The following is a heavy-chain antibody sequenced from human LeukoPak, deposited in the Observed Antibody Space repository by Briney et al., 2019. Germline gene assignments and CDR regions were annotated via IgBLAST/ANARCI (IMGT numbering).Heavy chain of an antibody. CDR2: IYYSGST. CDR3: ARDTYYYDSSGYSLGY. Sequence: SETLSLTCTVSGGSISSGGYYWSWIRQHPGKGLEWIGYIYYSGSTYYNPSLKSRVTISVDTSKNQISLKLSSVTAADTAVYYCARDTYYYDSSGYSLGYWGQGTLVTVSS. D-gene: IGHD3-22*01. CDR1: GGSISSGGYY. V-gene: IGHV4-31*03. J-gene: IGHJ4*02.